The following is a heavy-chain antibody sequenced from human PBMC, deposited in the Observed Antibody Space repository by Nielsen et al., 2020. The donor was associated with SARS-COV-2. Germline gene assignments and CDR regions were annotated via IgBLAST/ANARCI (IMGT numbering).Heavy chain of an antibody. Sequence: GGSLSLSCESFGFTFSSHSMTWVRQGPGKGLEYISTISDTSSYIYYADSVKGRFTISRDNAKNSLYLQMNSLRAEDTAVYYCAREGLDYYYMDVWGKGTTVTVSS. V-gene: IGHV3-21*01. D-gene: IGHD6-6*01. J-gene: IGHJ6*03. CDR1: GFTFSSHS. CDR2: ISDTSSYI. CDR3: AREGLDYYYMDV.